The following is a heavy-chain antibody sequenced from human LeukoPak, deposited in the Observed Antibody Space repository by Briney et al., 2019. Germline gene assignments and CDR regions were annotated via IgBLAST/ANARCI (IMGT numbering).Heavy chain of an antibody. J-gene: IGHJ4*02. Sequence: GGSLRLSYAASGFTFDDYAMHWVRQAPGKGLEWVSGISWNSGSIGYADSVKGRFTISRDNSKNTLYLQMNSLRAEDTAVYYCARGVGSNYYDSSGYFDYWGQGTLVTVSS. CDR3: ARGVGSNYYDSSGYFDY. D-gene: IGHD3-22*01. CDR2: ISWNSGSI. CDR1: GFTFDDYA. V-gene: IGHV3-9*01.